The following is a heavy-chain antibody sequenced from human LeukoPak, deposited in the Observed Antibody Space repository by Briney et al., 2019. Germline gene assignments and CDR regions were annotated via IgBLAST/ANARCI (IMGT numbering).Heavy chain of an antibody. Sequence: PGRSLRLSCAASGFTFSSYAMHWVRQAPGKGLEWVAVISYDGSNKYYADSVKGRFTISRDNSKNTLYPQMNSLRAEDTAVYYCARDWQQLVYGGGWGFDYWGQGTLVTVSS. CDR2: ISYDGSNK. J-gene: IGHJ4*02. CDR3: ARDWQQLVYGGGWGFDY. CDR1: GFTFSSYA. V-gene: IGHV3-30-3*01. D-gene: IGHD6-13*01.